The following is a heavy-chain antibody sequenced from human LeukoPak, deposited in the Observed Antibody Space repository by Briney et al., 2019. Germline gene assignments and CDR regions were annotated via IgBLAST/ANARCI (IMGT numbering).Heavy chain of an antibody. D-gene: IGHD6-13*01. CDR1: GYTFTGYY. CDR3: ATAGISSTGRKNWFDP. J-gene: IGHJ5*02. Sequence: ASVKVSCKASGYTFTGYYMHWVRQAPGQGLEWMGWINPNSGGTNYAQKFQGRVTMTEDTSTDTAYMELSSLRSEDTAVYYCATAGISSTGRKNWFDPWGQGTLVTVSS. V-gene: IGHV1-2*02. CDR2: INPNSGGT.